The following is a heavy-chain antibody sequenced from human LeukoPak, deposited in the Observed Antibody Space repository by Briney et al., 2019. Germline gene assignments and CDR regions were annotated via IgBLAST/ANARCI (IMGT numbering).Heavy chain of an antibody. CDR2: TPSDGSNK. V-gene: IGHV3-30*18. J-gene: IGHJ4*02. CDR3: AKDQESYYDRDPDFYY. Sequence: CLSLSCPPSTFSLTSKCMHCVRHAPSNVLEWVAATPSDGSNKYYADSVKGRFTISRDNSKSTLYLKMDSLRAEDTAVYYCAKDQESYYDRDPDFYYWGQGTLVTVSS. D-gene: IGHD3-22*01. CDR1: TFSLTSKC.